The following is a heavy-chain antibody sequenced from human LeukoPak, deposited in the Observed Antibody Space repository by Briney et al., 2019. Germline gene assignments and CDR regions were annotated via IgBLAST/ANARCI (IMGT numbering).Heavy chain of an antibody. CDR3: ARLGPAAGTSFDY. V-gene: IGHV4-39*07. D-gene: IGHD6-13*01. CDR2: IYYSGST. Sequence: KPSETLSLTCTVSGGSISSSNYYWGWIRQPPGRGLEWIGSIYYSGSTYYNPSLKSRVTISVDTSKNQSSLKLSSVTAADTAVYYCARLGPAAGTSFDYWGQGTLVTVSS. J-gene: IGHJ4*02. CDR1: GGSISSSNYY.